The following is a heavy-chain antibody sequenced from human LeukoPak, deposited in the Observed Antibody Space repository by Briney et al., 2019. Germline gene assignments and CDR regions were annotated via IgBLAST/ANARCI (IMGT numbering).Heavy chain of an antibody. Sequence: ASVKVSCKVSGNTLTEVSIHWVRQAPGKGLEWMGGFEPEDGEAIYAQNFRGRVSMTEDTSTDTVYLELSSLISDDTAVYFCSPLHRGGGYWYFDLWGRGTLVTVSS. CDR2: FEPEDGEA. V-gene: IGHV1-24*01. D-gene: IGHD3-10*01. J-gene: IGHJ2*01. CDR3: SPLHRGGGYWYFDL. CDR1: GNTLTEVS.